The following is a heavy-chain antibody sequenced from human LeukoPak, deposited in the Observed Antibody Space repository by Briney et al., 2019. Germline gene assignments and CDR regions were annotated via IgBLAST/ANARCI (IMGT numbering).Heavy chain of an antibody. CDR1: GFTFSSYG. Sequence: GGSLRLSCAASGFTFSSYGMHWVRQAPGKGLEWVAVISHDGSNKYYADSVKGRFTISRDNSKNTLYLQMNSLRAEDTAVYYCAKAMYYYDSTPDYWGQGTLVTVSS. J-gene: IGHJ4*02. D-gene: IGHD3-22*01. CDR2: ISHDGSNK. V-gene: IGHV3-30*18. CDR3: AKAMYYYDSTPDY.